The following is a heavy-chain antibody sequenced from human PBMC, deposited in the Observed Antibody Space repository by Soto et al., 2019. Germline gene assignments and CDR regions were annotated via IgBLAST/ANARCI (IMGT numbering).Heavy chain of an antibody. J-gene: IGHJ6*02. D-gene: IGHD2-21*01. V-gene: IGHV4-39*01. CDR3: ARHIRGNSCMDV. Sequence: SETLSLTCTVSGGSLSGSIYYLGWLHQPPGKGLECIGSIYYSGSTSYNPSLKSRVTISVDTSKNQFSLKLSSVTAADTAVYYCARHIRGNSCMDVWGQGTTVTVSS. CDR1: GGSLSGSIYY. CDR2: IYYSGST.